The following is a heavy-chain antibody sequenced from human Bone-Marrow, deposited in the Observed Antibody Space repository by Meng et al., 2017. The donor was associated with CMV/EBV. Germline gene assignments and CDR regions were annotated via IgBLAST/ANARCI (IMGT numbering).Heavy chain of an antibody. D-gene: IGHD1-26*01. CDR2: IYYSVST. V-gene: IGHV4-59*01. J-gene: IGHJ4*01. CDR1: GGSISSYY. CDR3: ARVRSGSPDY. Sequence: SETLSLTCTVSGGSISSYYWSWIRQPPGKGLEWVGYIYYSVSTNYNPSLKSRVTISVDTSKNQFSLKLSSVTAADPAVYYCARVRSGSPDYWGQGTLVTVSS.